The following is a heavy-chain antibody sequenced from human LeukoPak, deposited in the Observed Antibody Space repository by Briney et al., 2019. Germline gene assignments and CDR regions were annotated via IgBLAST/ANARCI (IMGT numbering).Heavy chain of an antibody. CDR2: IYSGGST. Sequence: GGSLRLSCAASGFTVSSNYMSWVRQAPGKGLEWVSVIYSGGSTYYADSVKGRFTISRDNSKNTLYLQMNSLRAEDTAVYYCARARSLAARAPLDYWGQGTLVTVSS. CDR1: GFTVSSNY. D-gene: IGHD6-6*01. V-gene: IGHV3-53*01. J-gene: IGHJ4*02. CDR3: ARARSLAARAPLDY.